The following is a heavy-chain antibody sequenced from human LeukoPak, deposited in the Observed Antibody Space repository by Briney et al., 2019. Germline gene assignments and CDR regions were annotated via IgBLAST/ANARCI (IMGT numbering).Heavy chain of an antibody. V-gene: IGHV3-33*06. D-gene: IGHD1-14*01. J-gene: IGHJ4*02. CDR3: AKDASPYIDY. Sequence: GGSLRPSCAASGFTFSSYGMHWVRQAPGKGLEWVAVIWYDGSNKYYADSVKGRFTISRDNSKNTLYLQMNSLRAEDTAVYYCAKDASPYIDYWGQGTLVTVSS. CDR1: GFTFSSYG. CDR2: IWYDGSNK.